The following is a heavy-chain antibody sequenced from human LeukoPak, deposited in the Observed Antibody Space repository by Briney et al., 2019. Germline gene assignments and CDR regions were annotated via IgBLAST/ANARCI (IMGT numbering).Heavy chain of an antibody. D-gene: IGHD5-12*01. V-gene: IGHV3-21*01. CDR3: AGEGRRLRFRYFDL. CDR2: ISSSSSYI. J-gene: IGHJ2*01. Sequence: GGSLRLSCAASGFTFSSYSMNWVRQAPGKGLEWVSSISSSSSYIYYADSVKGRFTISRDNAKNSLYLQMNSLRAEDTAVYYCAGEGRRLRFRYFDLWGRGTLVTVSS. CDR1: GFTFSSYS.